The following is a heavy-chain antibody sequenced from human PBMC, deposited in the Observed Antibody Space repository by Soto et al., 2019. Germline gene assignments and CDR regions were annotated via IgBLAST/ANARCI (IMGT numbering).Heavy chain of an antibody. CDR3: VWGLDY. J-gene: IGHJ4*02. CDR1: GGSISSGGYS. D-gene: IGHD7-27*01. Sequence: SETLCLTCAVSGGSISSGGYSWSWVRQPPGKGLEWIGYIYHSGSTYYNPSLKSRVTISVDRSKNQFSLRLSSVTAADTAVYYLVWGLDYWGQGTLVTVSS. V-gene: IGHV4-30-2*01. CDR2: IYHSGST.